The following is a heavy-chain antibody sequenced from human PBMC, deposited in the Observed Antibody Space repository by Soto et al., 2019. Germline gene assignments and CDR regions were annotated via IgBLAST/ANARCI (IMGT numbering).Heavy chain of an antibody. J-gene: IGHJ6*03. V-gene: IGHV1-69*02. CDR3: ARGAYCSSTSCYSSLYYYYYMDV. D-gene: IGHD2-2*01. CDR1: GGTFSSYT. Sequence: QVQLVQSGAEVKKPGSSVKVSCKASGGTFSSYTISWVRQAPGQGLEWMGRIIPILGIANYAQKFQGRVTITADKSTITAYMDLSSLRSEDTAVYYCARGAYCSSTSCYSSLYYYYYMDVWGKGTTVTVSS. CDR2: IIPILGIA.